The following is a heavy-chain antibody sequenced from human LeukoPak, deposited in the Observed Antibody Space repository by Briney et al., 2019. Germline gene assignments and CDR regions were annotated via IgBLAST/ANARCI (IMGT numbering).Heavy chain of an antibody. V-gene: IGHV3-74*01. CDR3: ARVRWGGLYYFDY. D-gene: IGHD3-16*01. J-gene: IGHJ4*02. CDR1: GFTFSSYW. CDR2: INDDGRST. Sequence: PGGSLRLSCAASGFTFSSYWMHWVRQAPGKGPVGVSRINDDGRSTSYADSVKGRFTISRDNAKNTLYLQMNSLRAEDTAVYYCARVRWGGLYYFDYWGQGTLVTVSS.